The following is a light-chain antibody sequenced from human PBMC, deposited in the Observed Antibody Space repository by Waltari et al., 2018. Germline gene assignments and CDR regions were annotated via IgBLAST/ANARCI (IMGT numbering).Light chain of an antibody. CDR2: AAS. CDR3: QQSYSTPPNT. CDR1: QSISSY. J-gene: IGKJ3*01. V-gene: IGKV1-39*01. Sequence: DIQMTQSPSSPSASAGDRVTITCRASQSISSYLNWYQQKPGKAPKLLIYAASSLQSGVPSRFSGSGSGTDFTLTISSLQPEDFATYYCQQSYSTPPNTFGPGTKVDIK.